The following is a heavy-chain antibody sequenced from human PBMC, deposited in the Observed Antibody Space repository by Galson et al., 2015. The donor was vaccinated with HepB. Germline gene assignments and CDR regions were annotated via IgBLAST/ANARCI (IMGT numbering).Heavy chain of an antibody. CDR3: ARDINPGWYAAYYFDY. CDR1: GITFNNFA. J-gene: IGHJ4*02. CDR2: IEYDGRNI. Sequence: SLRLSCAASGITFNNFAVHWVRQSPGKGLEWVAVIEYDGRNIHYAKSVKGRFTISRDDSENTVYLQMNSLRAEDTAIYYCARDINPGWYAAYYFDYWGLGATVIVSS. V-gene: IGHV3-30*04. D-gene: IGHD6-19*01.